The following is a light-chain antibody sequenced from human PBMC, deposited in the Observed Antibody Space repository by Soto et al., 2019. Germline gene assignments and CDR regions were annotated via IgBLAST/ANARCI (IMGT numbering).Light chain of an antibody. Sequence: DIQMTHSLSSLSASVGDRVTVTCRASQAINNCVAWYQQKQGEIPKLLVYAESTLQSGVPSRFSVNGSGTYFTLTINTRQPEDLGTYYCQKYDYAPLTFGPGPTVDVK. CDR1: QAINNC. V-gene: IGKV1-27*01. CDR2: AES. CDR3: QKYDYAPLT. J-gene: IGKJ3*01.